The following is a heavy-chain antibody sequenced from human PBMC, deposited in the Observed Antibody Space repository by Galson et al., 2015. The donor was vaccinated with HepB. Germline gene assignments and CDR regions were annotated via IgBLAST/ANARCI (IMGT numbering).Heavy chain of an antibody. CDR1: KFSFSDYA. CDR2: ISGSGIST. J-gene: IGHJ6*02. D-gene: IGHD2-8*01. V-gene: IGHV3-23*01. Sequence: SLRLSCAASKFSFSDYAMSWVRQAPGKGLEWLSFISGSGISTYYANSVKGRFTISRDNSNNMRYLQMNSLRAEDTAVYYCAKDQNCTKSVCYTYFYNGMDVWGQGTTVTVSS. CDR3: AKDQNCTKSVCYTYFYNGMDV.